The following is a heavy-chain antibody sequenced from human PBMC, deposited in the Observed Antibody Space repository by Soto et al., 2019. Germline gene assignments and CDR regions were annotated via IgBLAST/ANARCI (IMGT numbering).Heavy chain of an antibody. CDR3: ARVEAHDLNTIFGVVTPGVDWFDP. CDR2: IYYSGST. V-gene: IGHV4-59*01. J-gene: IGHJ5*02. D-gene: IGHD3-3*01. CDR1: GGSISSYY. Sequence: QVQLQESGPGLVKPSETLSLTCTVSGGSISSYYWSWIRQPPGKGLEWIGYIYYSGSTNYNPSLKSRVTIPVDTSKNQFSLKLSSVTAADTAVYYCARVEAHDLNTIFGVVTPGVDWFDPWGQGTLVTVSS.